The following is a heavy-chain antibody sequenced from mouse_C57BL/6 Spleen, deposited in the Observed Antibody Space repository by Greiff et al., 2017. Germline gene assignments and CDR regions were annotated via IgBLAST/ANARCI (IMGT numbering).Heavy chain of an antibody. Sequence: QVQLQQPGAELVRPGTSVKLSCKASGYTFTSYWMHWVKQRPGQGLEWIGVIDPSDSYTNYNQKFKGKATVTVDTSSSTAYMQLSSLTSEDSAVYYCASGVTGTRYYAMDYWGQGTSVTVSS. CDR2: IDPSDSYT. D-gene: IGHD4-1*01. CDR3: ASGVTGTRYYAMDY. V-gene: IGHV1-59*01. J-gene: IGHJ4*01. CDR1: GYTFTSYW.